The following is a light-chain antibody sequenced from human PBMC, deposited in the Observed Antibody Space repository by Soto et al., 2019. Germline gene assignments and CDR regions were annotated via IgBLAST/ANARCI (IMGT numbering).Light chain of an antibody. CDR1: QTITTY. Sequence: DIQMTQSPSSLSASVGDRVTITCRASQTITTYLNWYQQKPGKAPKLLIYGASSLQSGVPSRFTGSGSGTDFILTISSLQPEDSATYHCQQSHSTPWMFGQGTKVEIK. J-gene: IGKJ1*01. CDR2: GAS. CDR3: QQSHSTPWM. V-gene: IGKV1-39*01.